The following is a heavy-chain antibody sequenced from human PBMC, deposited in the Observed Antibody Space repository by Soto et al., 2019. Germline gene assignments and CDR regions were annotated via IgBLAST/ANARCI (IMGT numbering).Heavy chain of an antibody. J-gene: IGHJ4*02. V-gene: IGHV4-31*03. CDR1: GGSISSGGYY. Sequence: QVQLQESGPGLVKPSQTLSLTCTVSGGSISSGGYYWSWIRQHPGKGLEWIGYIYYSGSTDYNPSLKSRVTISVDTSKNQFSLKLSSVTAADTAVYYCAGDRDSDLGIDYWGQGTLVTVSS. CDR2: IYYSGST. CDR3: AGDRDSDLGIDY.